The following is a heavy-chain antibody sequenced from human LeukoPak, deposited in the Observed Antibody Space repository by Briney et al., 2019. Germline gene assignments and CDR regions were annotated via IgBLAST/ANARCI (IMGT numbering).Heavy chain of an antibody. V-gene: IGHV3-9*03. CDR3: AKDLARYGSGKNYYYMDV. CDR2: ISWNSGSI. D-gene: IGHD3-10*01. Sequence: GGSLRLSCAASGFTFDDYAMHRVRHAPGKGLEWVSGISWNSGSIVYADSVKGRFTISRDNAKNSLYLQMNSLRAEDMALYYCAKDLARYGSGKNYYYMDVWGKGTTVTVSS. J-gene: IGHJ6*03. CDR1: GFTFDDYA.